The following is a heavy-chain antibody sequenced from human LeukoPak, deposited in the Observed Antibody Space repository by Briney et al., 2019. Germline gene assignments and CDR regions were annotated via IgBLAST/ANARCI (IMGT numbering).Heavy chain of an antibody. V-gene: IGHV4-31*03. Sequence: SETLSLTCTVSGGSISSGGYYWSWIRQHPGKGLEWIGYIYYSGSTYCNPSLKSRVTISVDTSKNRFSLKLSSVTAADTAVYYCARADYCSSTSCDNWFDPWGQGTLVTVSS. J-gene: IGHJ5*02. CDR3: ARADYCSSTSCDNWFDP. CDR1: GGSISSGGYY. D-gene: IGHD2-2*01. CDR2: IYYSGST.